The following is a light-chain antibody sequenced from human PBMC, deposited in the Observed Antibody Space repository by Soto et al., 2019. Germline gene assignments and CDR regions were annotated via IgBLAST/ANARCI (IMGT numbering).Light chain of an antibody. Sequence: DIQMTQSPSTLSASVGDRVTITCRASQSISSWLAWYQQKPGKAPKLLIYKASSLESGVPSRFSGSGSGTEFTLTISSLHPDDFATYYCQQYESYSIAFGHGTRLEIK. CDR3: QQYESYSIA. V-gene: IGKV1-5*03. CDR2: KAS. J-gene: IGKJ5*01. CDR1: QSISSW.